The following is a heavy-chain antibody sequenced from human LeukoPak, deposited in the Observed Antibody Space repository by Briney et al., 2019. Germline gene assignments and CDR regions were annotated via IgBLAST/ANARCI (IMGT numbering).Heavy chain of an antibody. CDR3: AKAPDYYDSSGYLPADY. J-gene: IGHJ4*02. CDR1: GFTFSDYY. V-gene: IGHV3-23*01. D-gene: IGHD3-22*01. CDR2: FSVSDGIT. Sequence: GGSLRLSCAASGFTFSDYYMSWIRQAPGKGLEWVSGFSVSDGITYYADSVKGRFTISRDNSKNTLYLQMNSLRAEDTAVYYCAKAPDYYDSSGYLPADYWGQGTLVTVSS.